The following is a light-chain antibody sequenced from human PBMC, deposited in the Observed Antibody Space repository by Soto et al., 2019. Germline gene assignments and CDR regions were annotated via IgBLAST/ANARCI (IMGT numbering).Light chain of an antibody. CDR3: QSYDISLSGVV. J-gene: IGLJ2*01. V-gene: IGLV1-40*01. CDR1: SSNIGAGYD. CDR2: DNT. Sequence: QSVLTQPPPVSGAPGQRVTISCTGSSSNIGAGYDVHWYQQLPGTAPKLLIYDNTNRPSGVPDRFSGSKSGASASLAITGLQAEDEADYYCQSYDISLSGVVFGGGTKLTVL.